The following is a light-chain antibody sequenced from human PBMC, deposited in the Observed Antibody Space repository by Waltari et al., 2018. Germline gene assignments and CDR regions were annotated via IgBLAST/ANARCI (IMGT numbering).Light chain of an antibody. CDR2: DVS. Sequence: QSALTQPASVSGSPGQSITISCTGTSSDVGGYNYVSWYHPHPGKAPKLMIYDVSNRPSGVSNRFSGSKSGNTASLTISGLQAEDEADYYCSSYISSSTLELFGGGTSLTVL. CDR3: SSYISSSTLEL. J-gene: IGLJ2*01. CDR1: SSDVGGYNY. V-gene: IGLV2-14*03.